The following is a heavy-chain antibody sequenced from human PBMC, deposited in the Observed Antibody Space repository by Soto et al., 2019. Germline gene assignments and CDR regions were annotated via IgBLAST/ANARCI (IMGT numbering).Heavy chain of an antibody. CDR3: TRGSYYDFWSGYYTWDGYYYGMDV. V-gene: IGHV3-15*07. CDR1: GVTFSDAW. Sequence: GGSLRLSCAASGVTFSDAWMNGVRQAPGKGLEWVGRIKSKTDGGTTDYAAPVKGRFTISRDDSKNTLYLQMNSLKTEDTAVYYCTRGSYYDFWSGYYTWDGYYYGMDVWGQGTTVTVSS. CDR2: IKSKTDGGTT. J-gene: IGHJ6*02. D-gene: IGHD3-3*01.